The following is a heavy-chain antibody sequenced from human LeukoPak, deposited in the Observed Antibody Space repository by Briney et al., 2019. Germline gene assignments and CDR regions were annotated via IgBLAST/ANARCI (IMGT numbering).Heavy chain of an antibody. D-gene: IGHD3-22*01. V-gene: IGHV4-34*01. CDR3: ARLSYYYDSSGYHYGDWFDP. Sequence: PSETLSLTCAVYGGSFSGYYWSWIRQPPGKGLEWIGEINHSGSTNYNPSPKSRVTISVDTSKNQFSLKLSSVTAADTAVYYCARLSYYYDSSGYHYGDWFDPWGQGTLVTVSS. J-gene: IGHJ5*02. CDR2: INHSGST. CDR1: GGSFSGYY.